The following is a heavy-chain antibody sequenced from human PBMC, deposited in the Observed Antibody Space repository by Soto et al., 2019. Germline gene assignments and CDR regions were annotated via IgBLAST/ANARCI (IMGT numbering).Heavy chain of an antibody. CDR1: GGTFSSYA. D-gene: IGHD6-13*01. CDR2: IIPIFGTA. CDR3: ASLRIFSSWYQGWFDP. V-gene: IGHV1-69*13. J-gene: IGHJ5*02. Sequence: ASVKVSCKASGGTFSSYAISWVRQAPGQGLEWMGGIIPIFGTANYAQKFQGRVTITADESTSTAYMKLSSLRSEDTAVYYCASLRIFSSWYQGWFDPWGQGTLVTVSS.